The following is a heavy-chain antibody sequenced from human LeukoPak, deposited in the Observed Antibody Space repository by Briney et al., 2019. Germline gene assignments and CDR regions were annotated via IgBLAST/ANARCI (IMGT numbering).Heavy chain of an antibody. Sequence: ASVRVSCKASGYTFTSYDINWVRQATGQGLEWMGWMNPNSGNTGYAQKFQGRVTITRNTSISTAYMELSSLRSEDTAVYYCARTLGCSSTSCKGWFDPWGQGTLVTVS. D-gene: IGHD2-2*01. J-gene: IGHJ5*02. CDR1: GYTFTSYD. V-gene: IGHV1-8*03. CDR3: ARTLGCSSTSCKGWFDP. CDR2: MNPNSGNT.